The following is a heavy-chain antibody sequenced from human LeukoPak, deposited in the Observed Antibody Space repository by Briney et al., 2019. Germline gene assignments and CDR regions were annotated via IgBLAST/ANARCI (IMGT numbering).Heavy chain of an antibody. D-gene: IGHD5-18*01. CDR2: IYYSGSP. CDR1: GGSISSYH. V-gene: IGHV4-59*01. CDR3: ARVGGYSYGLFDP. J-gene: IGHJ5*02. Sequence: SETLSLTCSVSGGSISSYHWSWIRQPPGKGLDWIGYIYYSGSPNYNPSLKSRVTISVDTSKNQFSLKLSSVTAADTAVYYCARVGGYSYGLFDPWGQGTLVTVSS.